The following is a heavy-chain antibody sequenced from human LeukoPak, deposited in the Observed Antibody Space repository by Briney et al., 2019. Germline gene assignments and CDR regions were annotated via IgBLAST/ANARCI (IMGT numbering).Heavy chain of an antibody. J-gene: IGHJ4*02. V-gene: IGHV4-59*08. CDR1: GGSISSYF. CDR3: ARHLEGKFDH. D-gene: IGHD1-1*01. CDR2: IYYSGST. Sequence: SETLSLTCTVSGGSISSYFWSWIRQLPRKGLEWIGNIYYSGSTNYNPSLKSRVTISVDTSKNQFSLKLTSVTAADTAVYYCARHLEGKFDHWGQGTLVTVSS.